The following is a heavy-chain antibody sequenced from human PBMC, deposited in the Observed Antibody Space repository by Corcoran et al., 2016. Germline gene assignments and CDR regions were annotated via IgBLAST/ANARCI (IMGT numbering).Heavy chain of an antibody. CDR2: INGDGSDT. D-gene: IGHD5-18*01. CDR1: GFTFSSYW. J-gene: IGHJ4*02. Sequence: EVQLVESGGGLVQPGGSLRLSCAASGFTFSSYWMHWVRQPPGKGLVWVSRINGDGSDTRNADSVNGRFTVSRDNAKNTLYLQMNSLRDDGTAVYFWARGDITAMAADYWGQGTLVTVSS. V-gene: IGHV3-74*01. CDR3: ARGDITAMAADY.